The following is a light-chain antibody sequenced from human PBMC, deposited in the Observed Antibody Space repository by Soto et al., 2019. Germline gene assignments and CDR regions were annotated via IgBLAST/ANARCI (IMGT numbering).Light chain of an antibody. CDR1: SSDVGNYKY. CDR2: EVS. CDR3: FSYTSSGTYV. V-gene: IGLV2-14*01. Sequence: QSVLTQPASVSGSPGQSITISCTGTSSDVGNYKYVSWYQQHPGKAPKLMIYEVSNRPSGVSNRFSGSKSGNTASLTISGRLAEDETDYYCFSYTSSGTYVCGSGTKVTVL. J-gene: IGLJ1*01.